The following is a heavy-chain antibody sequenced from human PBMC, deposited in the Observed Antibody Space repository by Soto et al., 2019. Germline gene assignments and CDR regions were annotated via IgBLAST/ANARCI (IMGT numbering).Heavy chain of an antibody. D-gene: IGHD1-26*01. V-gene: IGHV1-8*01. CDR2: MNRNSGNT. CDR1: GYTFTSYD. CDR3: AREGANRLDP. Sequence: QVQLVQSGAEVKKPGASVKVSCKASGYTFTSYDINWVRQATGQGLEWMGWMNRNSGNTGYAQKFQGRVTMTRNTSKSTVNMELSSLRSEDTAVYYRAREGANRLDPWGQGTLVTVSS. J-gene: IGHJ5*02.